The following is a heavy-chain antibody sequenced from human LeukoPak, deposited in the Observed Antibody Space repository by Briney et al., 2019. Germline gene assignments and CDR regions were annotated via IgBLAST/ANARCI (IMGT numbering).Heavy chain of an antibody. Sequence: PSETLSLTCTVSGGSISSSSYYWGWIRQPPGKGLEWIGSIYYSGSTYYNPSLKSRVTISVDTSKNQFSLKLSSVTAADTAVYYCARLLVGAFDIWGQGTMVTVSS. V-gene: IGHV4-39*01. CDR3: ARLLVGAFDI. D-gene: IGHD2-8*02. CDR1: GGSISSSSYY. CDR2: IYYSGST. J-gene: IGHJ3*02.